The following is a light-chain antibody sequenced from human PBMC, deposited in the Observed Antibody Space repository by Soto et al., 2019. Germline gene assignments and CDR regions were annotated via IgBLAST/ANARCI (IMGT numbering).Light chain of an antibody. CDR2: GAS. CDR3: RQYGSSPSYT. CDR1: QSVSSSSY. J-gene: IGKJ2*01. Sequence: EIVLTQSPGTLSLSPGERATLSCRASQSVSSSSYLAWYHQKPGQAPSRLIYGASSRSTGIPDRFSGSGSATDFTLTISRREPEDFSVYYCRQYGSSPSYTFGQGTKLEIK. V-gene: IGKV3-20*01.